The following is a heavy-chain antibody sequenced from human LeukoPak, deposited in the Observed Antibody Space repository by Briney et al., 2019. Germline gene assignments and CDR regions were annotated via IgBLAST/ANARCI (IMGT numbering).Heavy chain of an antibody. CDR2: ISGDGRGT. J-gene: IGHJ3*02. CDR1: GFIFTDYW. D-gene: IGHD4-17*01. Sequence: PGGSMRLSCAASGFIFTDYWMHWVRQGPGKELVWVARISGDGRGTTYVDSVKGRFTISRDNAKSTAFLQMKSLRVEDTGIYYCGKDPNGDYVGAFDMWGQGTMVTVSP. V-gene: IGHV3-74*01. CDR3: GKDPNGDYVGAFDM.